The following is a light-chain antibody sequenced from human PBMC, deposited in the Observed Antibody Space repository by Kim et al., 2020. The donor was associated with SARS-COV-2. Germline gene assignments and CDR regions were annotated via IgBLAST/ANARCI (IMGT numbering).Light chain of an antibody. CDR2: RDS. CDR3: AAWDDSLSGRV. CDR1: RSNIGTNY. V-gene: IGLV1-47*01. J-gene: IGLJ2*01. Sequence: GQSVTYSGSGTRSNIGTNYVYWYQHLPGTATKRLIYRDSQRPSGVPDRFSGSKSGTSASLAISGLRSEDEAYYYCAAWDDSLSGRVFGGGTKVTVL.